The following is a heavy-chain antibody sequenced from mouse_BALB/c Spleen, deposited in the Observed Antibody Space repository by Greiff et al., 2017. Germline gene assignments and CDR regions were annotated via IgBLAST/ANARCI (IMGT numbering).Heavy chain of an antibody. Sequence: QVQLQQSGAELVRPGTSVKISCKASGYAFTNYWLGWVKQRPGHGLEWIGDIYPGSGNTYYNEKFKGKATLTADKSSSTAYMQLSSLTSEDSAVYFCARKGLRNWYFDVWGAGTTVTVSS. D-gene: IGHD2-2*01. CDR1: GYAFTNYW. CDR3: ARKGLRNWYFDV. J-gene: IGHJ1*01. CDR2: IYPGSGNT. V-gene: IGHV1-63*01.